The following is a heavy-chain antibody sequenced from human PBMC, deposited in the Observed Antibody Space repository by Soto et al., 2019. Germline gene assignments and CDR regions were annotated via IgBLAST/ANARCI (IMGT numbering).Heavy chain of an antibody. CDR1: GFTFSSYG. D-gene: IGHD3-9*01. CDR3: AKLGYDILTGYYKEIDY. J-gene: IGHJ4*02. Sequence: GGSLRLSCAASGFTFSSYGMHWVRQAPGKGLEWVAVISYDGSNKYYADSVKGRFTISRDNSKNTLYLQMNSLRAEDTAVYYCAKLGYDILTGYYKEIDYWGQGTLVTVSS. V-gene: IGHV3-30*18. CDR2: ISYDGSNK.